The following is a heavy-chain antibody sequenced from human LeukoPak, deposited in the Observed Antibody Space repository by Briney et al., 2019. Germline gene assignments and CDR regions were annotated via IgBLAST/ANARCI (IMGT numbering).Heavy chain of an antibody. Sequence: GGSLRLSCAASGFTFSSYSMNWVRQAPGKGLEWVSSISSSSSYIYYADSVKGRFTISRDNAKNSLYLQMNSLRAEDTAVYYCARDGRGYCSSTSCYLGYWGQGTLVTVSS. CDR1: GFTFSSYS. J-gene: IGHJ4*02. D-gene: IGHD2-2*01. CDR3: ARDGRGYCSSTSCYLGY. CDR2: ISSSSSYI. V-gene: IGHV3-21*01.